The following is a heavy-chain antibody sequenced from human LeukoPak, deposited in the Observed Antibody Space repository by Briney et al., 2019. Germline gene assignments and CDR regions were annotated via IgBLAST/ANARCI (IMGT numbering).Heavy chain of an antibody. D-gene: IGHD3-10*01. V-gene: IGHV5-51*01. CDR1: GYSFTSHW. CDR3: TGDFGSESGVGY. Sequence: GESLKISRKGSGYSFTSHWIGWVRQMPGKGLEWMGIIYPGDSATTYSPSFQGQVTISADKSISTAYLQWSSLKASDNAMYYCTGDFGSESGVGYWGQGTLVTVSS. CDR2: IYPGDSAT. J-gene: IGHJ4*02.